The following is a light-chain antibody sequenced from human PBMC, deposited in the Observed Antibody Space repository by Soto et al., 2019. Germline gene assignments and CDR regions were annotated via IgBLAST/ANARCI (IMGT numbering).Light chain of an antibody. CDR3: EHLLSSAGWM. CDR1: QSVSSTY. J-gene: IGKJ4*02. Sequence: IVLTHSPGTLSLTPWERATLSFRAVQSVSSTYLICSQQKPGQAPRLLIYGASSRATGVPYRFSGGGWGTKVSKSIVWVRLEEFAVYYYEHLLSSAGWMFGVGTKVDIK. CDR2: GAS. V-gene: IGKV3-20*01.